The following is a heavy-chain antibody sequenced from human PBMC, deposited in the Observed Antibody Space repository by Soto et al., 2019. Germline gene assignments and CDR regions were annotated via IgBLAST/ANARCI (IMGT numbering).Heavy chain of an antibody. J-gene: IGHJ6*02. Sequence: QVQLVQSGNEVKKPGASVTVSCKASGYTFTRYGISWVRQAPGQGLEGMGWISGYNGKTNYAQKVQDRVIMTTDTSTRTVYMELRSLRSDDTAVYYCAREGDVPYYYSGMDVWGQGTTVTVSS. V-gene: IGHV1-18*01. CDR1: GYTFTRYG. CDR3: AREGDVPYYYSGMDV. CDR2: ISGYNGKT. D-gene: IGHD2-21*02.